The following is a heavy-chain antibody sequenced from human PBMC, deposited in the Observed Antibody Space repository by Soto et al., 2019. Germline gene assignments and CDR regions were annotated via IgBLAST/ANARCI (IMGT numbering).Heavy chain of an antibody. Sequence: QVQLQQWGAGLLKPSETLSLTCAVYGGSFSGYYWSWIRQPPGKGLEWIGEINHSGSTNYNPSLKSRVTISVDTSKNQCSRKLSAVTAADTAVYYCARAAPRYCSGGSCYSGGDYWGQGTLVTVSS. CDR3: ARAAPRYCSGGSCYSGGDY. CDR2: INHSGST. CDR1: GGSFSGYY. V-gene: IGHV4-34*01. J-gene: IGHJ4*02. D-gene: IGHD2-15*01.